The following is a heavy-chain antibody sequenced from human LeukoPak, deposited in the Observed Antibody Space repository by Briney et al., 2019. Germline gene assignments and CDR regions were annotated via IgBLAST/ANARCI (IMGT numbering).Heavy chain of an antibody. CDR3: ATREYNHAFSYMDV. CDR1: GGTFSSYA. CDR2: IIPIFHTA. D-gene: IGHD5-18*01. J-gene: IGHJ6*03. V-gene: IGHV1-69*13. Sequence: AASVKVSCKASGGTFSSYAISWVRQAPGQGLEWMGGIIPIFHTANYAQKFQGRATITADGSTSIVYMELSSLRSEDTAVYYCATREYNHAFSYMDVWGRGTTVIVSS.